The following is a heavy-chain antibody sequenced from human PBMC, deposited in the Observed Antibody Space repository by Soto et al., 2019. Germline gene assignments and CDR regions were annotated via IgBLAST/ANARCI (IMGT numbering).Heavy chain of an antibody. V-gene: IGHV3-30-3*01. CDR2: ISYDGSNQ. Sequence: GGSLRLTFVASGFTFSSHAMHWVRQAPGKGLEWVAFISYDGSNQHYADSVKGRFTISRDNSENTLYLHMNSLRGEDTAMYFCAREPLTWGQGT. J-gene: IGHJ4*02. CDR3: AREPLT. CDR1: GFTFSSHA.